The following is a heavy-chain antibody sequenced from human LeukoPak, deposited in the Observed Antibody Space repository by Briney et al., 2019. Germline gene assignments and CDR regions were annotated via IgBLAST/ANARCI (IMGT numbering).Heavy chain of an antibody. CDR2: IYYSGST. Sequence: PSETLSLTCTVSGGSISSYYWSWIRQPPGKGLEWIGYIYYSGSTNYNPSLKSRVTISVDTSKNQFSLKLSSVTAADTAVYYCARSSITMVRGVTIFDPWGQGTLVTVPS. J-gene: IGHJ5*02. CDR1: GGSISSYY. V-gene: IGHV4-59*01. D-gene: IGHD3-10*01. CDR3: ARSSITMVRGVTIFDP.